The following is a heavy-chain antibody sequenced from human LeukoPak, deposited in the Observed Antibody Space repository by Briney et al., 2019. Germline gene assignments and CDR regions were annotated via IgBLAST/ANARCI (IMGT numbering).Heavy chain of an antibody. Sequence: PSETLFLTCTVSGYSISSGYYWGWIRPPPGRGLEWIGSIYHSGSTYYNPSLKSRVTISVDTSKNQFSLKLSSVTAADTAVYYCARDYDFWSGYYPVDYWGQGTLVTVSS. CDR1: GYSISSGYY. CDR2: IYHSGST. CDR3: ARDYDFWSGYYPVDY. J-gene: IGHJ4*02. D-gene: IGHD3-3*01. V-gene: IGHV4-38-2*02.